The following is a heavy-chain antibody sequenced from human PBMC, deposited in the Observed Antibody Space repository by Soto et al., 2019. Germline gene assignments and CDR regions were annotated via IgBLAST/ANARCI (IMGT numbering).Heavy chain of an antibody. CDR2: IFSNDEK. J-gene: IGHJ6*02. V-gene: IGHV2-26*01. CDR3: ARIPNYYDSSGRYPYGMDV. CDR1: GFSLSNARMG. Sequence: GSGPTLVNPTETLTLTCTVSGFSLSNARMGVSWISQPPGKALEWLAHIFSNDEKSYSTSLKSRLTISKDTSKSQVFLTMTNMDPVDTATYYCARIPNYYDSSGRYPYGMDVWGQGTTVTVSS. D-gene: IGHD3-22*01.